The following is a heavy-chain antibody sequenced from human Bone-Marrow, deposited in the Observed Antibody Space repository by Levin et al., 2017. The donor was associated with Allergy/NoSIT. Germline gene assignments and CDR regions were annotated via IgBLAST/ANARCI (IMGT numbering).Heavy chain of an antibody. D-gene: IGHD5-12*01. CDR1: GGTFSRFA. Sequence: SVKVSCKASGGTFSRFAISWVRQAPGQGLEWMGRIIPIIGLPDYAQRFQDRITITADRSASTAYLEMRSLRSEDTAVDYCARPMSTGATRGLDYWGQGSLITVSS. V-gene: IGHV1-69*04. CDR3: ARPMSTGATRGLDY. CDR2: IIPIIGLP. J-gene: IGHJ4*02.